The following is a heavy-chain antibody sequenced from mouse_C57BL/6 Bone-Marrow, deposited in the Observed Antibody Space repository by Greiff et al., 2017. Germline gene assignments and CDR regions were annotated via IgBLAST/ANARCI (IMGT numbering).Heavy chain of an antibody. D-gene: IGHD2-4*01. Sequence: QVQLQQPGAELVRPGTSVKLSCKASGYTFTSYWMHWVKQRPGQGLEWIGVIDPSDSYTNYNQKFKGKATLTVDTSSSTAYMQLSSLTSEDSAVYYCARANYDYDLYYFDYWGQGTTLTASS. CDR3: ARANYDYDLYYFDY. J-gene: IGHJ2*01. CDR2: IDPSDSYT. CDR1: GYTFTSYW. V-gene: IGHV1-59*01.